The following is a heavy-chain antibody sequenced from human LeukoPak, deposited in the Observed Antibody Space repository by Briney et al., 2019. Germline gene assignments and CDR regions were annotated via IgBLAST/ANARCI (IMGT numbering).Heavy chain of an antibody. D-gene: IGHD4-17*01. CDR3: ASCDYVPYGMDV. Sequence: PGGSLRLSCAASGFTFRSCEINWVRQAAGTGLERVSYISSSGNTIYYADTVKRRFTISRDNTKNSLYLQMNSLRAEDTAVYYCASCDYVPYGMDVWGQGTTVTVSS. J-gene: IGHJ6*02. CDR1: GFTFRSCE. CDR2: ISSSGNTI. V-gene: IGHV3-48*03.